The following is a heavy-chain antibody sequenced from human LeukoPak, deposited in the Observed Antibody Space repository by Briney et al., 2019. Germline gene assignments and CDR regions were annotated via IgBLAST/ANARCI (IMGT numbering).Heavy chain of an antibody. Sequence: AETLSLTCTVSGCSISSSSYYWGWIRQPPGKELEWIGNIYCSGSTYYNPSLKSRVTISVDTSKNQFSLKLSSVTAADTAVYYCARLTPPGYYDSSGYYQFDYWGQGTLVTVSS. CDR2: IYCSGST. J-gene: IGHJ4*02. D-gene: IGHD3-22*01. CDR1: GCSISSSSYY. CDR3: ARLTPPGYYDSSGYYQFDY. V-gene: IGHV4-39*01.